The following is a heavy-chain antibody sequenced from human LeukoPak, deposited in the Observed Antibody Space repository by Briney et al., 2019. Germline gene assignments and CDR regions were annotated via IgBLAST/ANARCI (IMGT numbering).Heavy chain of an antibody. D-gene: IGHD2-2*01. J-gene: IGHJ6*02. Sequence: GASVTVSCKASGYTFTSYYMHWVRQAPGQGLEWMGIINPSGGSTSYAQKFQGRVTMTRDTSMSTVYMELSSLRSEDTAVYYCAREVGYCSSTSCYYSYYYYYGMDVWGQGTTVTVSS. CDR1: GYTFTSYY. CDR2: INPSGGST. V-gene: IGHV1-46*01. CDR3: AREVGYCSSTSCYYSYYYYYGMDV.